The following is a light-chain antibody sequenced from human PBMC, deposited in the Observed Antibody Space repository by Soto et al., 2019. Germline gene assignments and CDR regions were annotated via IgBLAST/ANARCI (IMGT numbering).Light chain of an antibody. V-gene: IGLV1-40*01. CDR2: NNN. J-gene: IGLJ3*02. Sequence: QSVLTQPPSVSGAPGQRVTISCTGSSSNIGVSYNVHWYQQLPGTAPRLLIYNNNNRPSGVPDRFFGSKSGTSASLAITGLQAEDEADYYCQSYDYRLSASVFGGGTQLTVL. CDR1: SSNIGVSYN. CDR3: QSYDYRLSASV.